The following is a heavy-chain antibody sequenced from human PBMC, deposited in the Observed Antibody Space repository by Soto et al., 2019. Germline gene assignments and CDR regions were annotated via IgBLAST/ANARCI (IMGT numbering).Heavy chain of an antibody. CDR3: VGRQFYFDY. V-gene: IGHV3-30*03. Sequence: QVQLVESGGGVDQPGRSLRLSCAASGFPFTSYGMHWVREGPGKGLEWLAVISYDGSNKFYADSVKGRFTISRDNSKNTLYLQVNSLRPGDTALYYCVGRQFYFDYRGQGTLVIVSS. CDR1: GFPFTSYG. J-gene: IGHJ4*02. CDR2: ISYDGSNK. D-gene: IGHD3-10*01.